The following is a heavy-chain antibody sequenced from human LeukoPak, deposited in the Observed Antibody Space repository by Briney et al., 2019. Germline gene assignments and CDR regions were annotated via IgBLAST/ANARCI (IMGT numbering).Heavy chain of an antibody. V-gene: IGHV1-2*06. J-gene: IGHJ4*02. Sequence: ASVKVSCKASGYTFIGYFMNWMRQAPGQGLKWMGRINPNSGGTNYAQKFQGRVTMTRDTSISTAYMELSRLRSDDTAVYYCARDHEDCSSASCYDWGQGTLVTVSS. D-gene: IGHD2-2*01. CDR3: ARDHEDCSSASCYD. CDR1: GYTFIGYF. CDR2: INPNSGGT.